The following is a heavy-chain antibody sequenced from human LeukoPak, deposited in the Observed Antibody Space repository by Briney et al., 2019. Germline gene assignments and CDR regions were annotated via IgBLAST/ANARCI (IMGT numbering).Heavy chain of an antibody. D-gene: IGHD1-26*01. CDR3: ARYIVGATNFDY. Sequence: PSETLSLTCTVSGVSVSSGSYYWSWIRQPPGKGLEWIGYIYYSGSTNYNPSLKSRVTISVDTSKNQFSLKLSSVTAADTAVYYCARYIVGATNFDYWGQGTLVTVSS. CDR2: IYYSGST. V-gene: IGHV4-61*01. J-gene: IGHJ4*02. CDR1: GVSVSSGSYY.